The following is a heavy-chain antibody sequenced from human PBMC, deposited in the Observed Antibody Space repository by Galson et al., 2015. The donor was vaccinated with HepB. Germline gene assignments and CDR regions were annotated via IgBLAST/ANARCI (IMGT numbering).Heavy chain of an antibody. CDR3: ARVASRGMDV. CDR1: GFTFSTYG. J-gene: IGHJ6*02. Sequence: SLRLSCAASGFTFSTYGVNWVRQTPGMGLEWISYISSTGTTIYYADSVKGRFTISRDNSKNTLYLQMNTVRAEDTAVYYCARVASRGMDVWGQGTMVIVSS. CDR2: ISSTGTTI. V-gene: IGHV3-48*01.